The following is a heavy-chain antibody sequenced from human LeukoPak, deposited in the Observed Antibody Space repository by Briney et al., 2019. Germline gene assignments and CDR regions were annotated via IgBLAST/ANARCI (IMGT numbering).Heavy chain of an antibody. CDR2: IYYSGST. D-gene: IGHD6-13*01. Sequence: SETLSLTCTVSGGSISSGGYYWSWIRQHPGKGLEWIGYIYYSGSTNYNPSLKSRVTISVDTSKNQFSLKLSSVTAADTAVYYCARGSSAGAHLPIAAAGPGDTDGMDVWGQGTTVTVSS. J-gene: IGHJ6*02. CDR3: ARGSSAGAHLPIAAAGPGDTDGMDV. CDR1: GGSISSGGYY. V-gene: IGHV4-31*03.